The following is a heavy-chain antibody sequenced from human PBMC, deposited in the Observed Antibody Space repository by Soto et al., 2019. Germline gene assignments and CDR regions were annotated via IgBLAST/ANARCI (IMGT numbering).Heavy chain of an antibody. CDR3: AKDRRAGGNYGFYSDF. CDR1: GFTSSSYG. D-gene: IGHD1-7*01. J-gene: IGHJ4*02. Sequence: LRLSCAASGFTSSSYGMTWVRQAPGKGLEWVSFSSATGAGTYYADSVKGRLTISRDNSKNTLYLQMTSLRADDTAVYYCAKDRRAGGNYGFYSDFWGQGALVTVSS. CDR2: SSATGAGT. V-gene: IGHV3-23*01.